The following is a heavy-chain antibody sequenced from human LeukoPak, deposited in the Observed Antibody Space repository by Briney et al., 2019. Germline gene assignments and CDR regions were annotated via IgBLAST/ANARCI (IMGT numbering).Heavy chain of an antibody. D-gene: IGHD3-22*01. CDR2: IYYSGST. Sequence: SETLSLTCTVSGGSISSGGYYWSWIRQHPGKGLEWIGYIYYSGSTYYNPSLKSRVTISVDTSKNQFSLKLSSVTAADTAAYYCARERYYDSSGSTQNWFDPWGQGTLVTVSS. J-gene: IGHJ5*02. CDR1: GGSISSGGYY. CDR3: ARERYYDSSGSTQNWFDP. V-gene: IGHV4-31*03.